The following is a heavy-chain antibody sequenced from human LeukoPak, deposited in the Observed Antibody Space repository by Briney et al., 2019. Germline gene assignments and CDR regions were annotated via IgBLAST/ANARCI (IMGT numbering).Heavy chain of an antibody. V-gene: IGHV5-51*01. Sequence: KPGESLSLSCPGSGYTFTTYWIGWVRQRPGKGLEWVGIIHPGDSDIRYSPSFKGQVTISADKSISTAYLQWSNLKASDTAMYYCARQITISHFDYWGQGTLVTVSS. J-gene: IGHJ4*02. CDR3: ARQITISHFDY. CDR1: GYTFTTYW. CDR2: IHPGDSDI. D-gene: IGHD3-3*01.